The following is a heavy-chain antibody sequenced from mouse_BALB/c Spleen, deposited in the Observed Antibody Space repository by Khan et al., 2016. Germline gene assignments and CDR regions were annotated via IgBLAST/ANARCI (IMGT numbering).Heavy chain of an antibody. CDR3: ARAGFAY. CDR1: GFSLTSYG. Sequence: QVQLKQSGPGLVAPSQSLSITCTVSGFSLTSYGVHWVRQPPGKGLEWLGVIWAGGSTNYNSALMSRLSISKDNSKSQVFLKMNSLQTDDTAMYYCARAGFAYWGQGTLVTVAA. V-gene: IGHV2-9*02. CDR2: IWAGGST. J-gene: IGHJ3*01.